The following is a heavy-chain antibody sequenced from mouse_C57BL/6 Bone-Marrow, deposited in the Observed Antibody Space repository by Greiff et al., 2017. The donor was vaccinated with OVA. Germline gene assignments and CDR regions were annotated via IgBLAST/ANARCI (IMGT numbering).Heavy chain of an antibody. Sequence: VQLQQSGAELVRPGTSVKMSCKASGYTFTNYWIGWAKQRPGHGLEWIGDIYPGGGYTKYNEKFKGKATLTADKSSSTAYMQFSSLTSEDSAIYYCARVVVIPSYYYAMDYWGQGTSVTVSS. CDR2: IYPGGGYT. D-gene: IGHD2-13*01. J-gene: IGHJ4*01. CDR3: ARVVVIPSYYYAMDY. CDR1: GYTFTNYW. V-gene: IGHV1-63*01.